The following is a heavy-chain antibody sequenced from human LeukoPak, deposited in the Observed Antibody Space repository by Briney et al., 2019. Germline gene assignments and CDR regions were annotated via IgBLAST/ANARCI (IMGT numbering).Heavy chain of an antibody. J-gene: IGHJ6*03. Sequence: GASVKVSRKASGYTFTSYGISWVRQAPGQGLEWMGWISAYNGNTNYAQKLQGRVTMTTDTSTSTAYMELRSLRSDDTAVYYCARRHIVVVPAAIGGPHQDYYYYYMDVWGKGTTVTVSS. CDR2: ISAYNGNT. CDR1: GYTFTSYG. CDR3: ARRHIVVVPAAIGGPHQDYYYYYMDV. V-gene: IGHV1-18*01. D-gene: IGHD2-2*02.